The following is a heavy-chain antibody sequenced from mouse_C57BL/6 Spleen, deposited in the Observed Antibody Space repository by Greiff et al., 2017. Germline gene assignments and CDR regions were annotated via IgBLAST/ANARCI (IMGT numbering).Heavy chain of an antibody. CDR3: ARDYGVDSYWDFDV. V-gene: IGHV1-53*01. CDR2: INPSNGGT. CDR1: GYTFTSYW. Sequence: VQLQQPGTELVKPGASVKLSCKASGYTFTSYWMHWVKQRPGKGLEWIGNINPSNGGTNYNEKFKSKATLTADNYSSTTYMQLSNLTSEDSAVYYCARDYGVDSYWDFDVWGTGTTVTVSS. J-gene: IGHJ1*03. D-gene: IGHD1-1*02.